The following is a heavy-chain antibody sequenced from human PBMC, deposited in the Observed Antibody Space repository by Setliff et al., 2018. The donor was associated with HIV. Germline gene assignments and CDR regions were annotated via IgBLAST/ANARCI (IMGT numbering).Heavy chain of an antibody. CDR1: SGSISSYY. J-gene: IGHJ3*02. V-gene: IGHV4-59*01. D-gene: IGHD1-26*01. CDR3: ARSSGSYWMNAFDI. CDR2: IYYPGST. Sequence: SETLSLTCTVSSGSISSYYWSWIRQPPGKGLEWIGYIYYPGSTNYNPSLRSRVTISLDTSKNQFSLNLSSVTAADTAVYYCARSSGSYWMNAFDIWGQGTMGTVS.